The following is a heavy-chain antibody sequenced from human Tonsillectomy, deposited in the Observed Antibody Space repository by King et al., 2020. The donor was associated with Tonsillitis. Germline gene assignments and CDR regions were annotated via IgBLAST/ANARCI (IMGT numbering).Heavy chain of an antibody. CDR2: SYTGGST. CDR1: GFTVSFNY. V-gene: IGHV3-66*01. J-gene: IGHJ4*02. Sequence: VQLVESGGGLVQPGGSLRLSCAASGFTVSFNYMSWGRQAPGKGLAWVSVSYTGGSTNYADSVKGRVTISRDNSKNTLYLQMNSLRAEDTAVYYCARDPAAAAIFDYWGQGTLVTVSS. CDR3: ARDPAAAAIFDY. D-gene: IGHD6-13*01.